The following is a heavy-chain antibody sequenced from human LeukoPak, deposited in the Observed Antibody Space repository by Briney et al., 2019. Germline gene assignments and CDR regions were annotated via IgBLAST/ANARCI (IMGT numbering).Heavy chain of an antibody. J-gene: IGHJ4*02. CDR1: GFTFSSDA. D-gene: IGHD3-10*01. Sequence: PGGSLRLSCAVSGFTFSSDALHWVRQPPGKGLEWVAVVSYDGNNKFYADSVKGRFTISRDNSKNTLYLQMNSLRVEDTAVYYCARDRYYGSGSYYIDYWGQGTLVTVSS. CDR2: VSYDGNNK. V-gene: IGHV3-30*04. CDR3: ARDRYYGSGSYYIDY.